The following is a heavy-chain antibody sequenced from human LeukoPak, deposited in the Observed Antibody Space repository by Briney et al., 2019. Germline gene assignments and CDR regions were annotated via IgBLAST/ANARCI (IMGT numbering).Heavy chain of an antibody. D-gene: IGHD4-17*01. Sequence: GGSLRLSCAASGFTVSSNYMSWVRQAPGKGLKWVSVIYSGGSTYYADSVKGRFTISRDNSKNTLYLQMNSLRAEDTAVYYCARDPYGDHDYWGQGTLVTVSS. CDR3: ARDPYGDHDY. J-gene: IGHJ4*02. V-gene: IGHV3-53*01. CDR2: IYSGGST. CDR1: GFTVSSNY.